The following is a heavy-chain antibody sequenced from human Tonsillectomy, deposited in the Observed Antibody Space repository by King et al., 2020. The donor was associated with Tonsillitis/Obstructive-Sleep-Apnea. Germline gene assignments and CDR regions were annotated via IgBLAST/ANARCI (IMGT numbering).Heavy chain of an antibody. D-gene: IGHD1-26*01. Sequence: QLVQSGGGSVKPGGSLKLSCAASGFTFNDAWMNWVRQAPGKGLEWLGRIKRTSDGGTTDYAAPVKGRFVISRDDSRNTLFLQMNSLKTEDTAVYYCAAGAGMTDSDYWGQGTLVTVSS. CDR1: GFTFNDAW. CDR2: IKRTSDGGTT. J-gene: IGHJ4*02. CDR3: AAGAGMTDSDY. V-gene: IGHV3-15*01.